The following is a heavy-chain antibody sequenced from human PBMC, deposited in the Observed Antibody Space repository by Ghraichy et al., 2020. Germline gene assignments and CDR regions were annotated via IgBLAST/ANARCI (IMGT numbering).Heavy chain of an antibody. CDR1: GGSFSGYY. CDR2: INHSGST. Sequence: SETLSLNCAVYGGSFSGYYWNWIRQPPGKGLEWIGEINHSGSTNYNPSLKCRVTISADTSKNQFSLKLSSVTAADTAVYYCARQGGSTPGTFDMWGQGTKVAVSS. J-gene: IGHJ3*02. CDR3: ARQGGSTPGTFDM. D-gene: IGHD1-26*01. V-gene: IGHV4-34*01.